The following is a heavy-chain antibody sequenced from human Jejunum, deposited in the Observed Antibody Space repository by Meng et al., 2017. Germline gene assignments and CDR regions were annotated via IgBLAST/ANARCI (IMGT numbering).Heavy chain of an antibody. CDR2: IYYTGSA. CDR1: GDSISSRGNY. J-gene: IGHJ4*02. V-gene: IGHV4-31*03. CDR3: AREGQLMLGLVDY. D-gene: IGHD2-2*01. Sequence: QVQLQDSGPGLVTPSQTLSLTCTVSGDSISSRGNYWSWIRQHPGKGLEWIGYIYYTGSAYYNPSLESRVTLSVDTSNNQFSLRLNSVTAADTAVYYCAREGQLMLGLVDYWGQGTLVTVSS.